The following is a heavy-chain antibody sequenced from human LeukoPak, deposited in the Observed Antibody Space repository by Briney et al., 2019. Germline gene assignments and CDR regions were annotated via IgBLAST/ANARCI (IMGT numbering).Heavy chain of an antibody. CDR3: ATDGGSGSVFLIDY. J-gene: IGHJ4*02. D-gene: IGHD2-15*01. Sequence: GGSLRLSCAASGFTFSIYWMSWVRQAPGKGLEWVANIKQDGGETYYVDSVKGRFTISRDNAKNSLYLQMNSLRVEDTAVYYCATDGGSGSVFLIDYWGQGTLVTVSP. CDR2: IKQDGGET. V-gene: IGHV3-7*05. CDR1: GFTFSIYW.